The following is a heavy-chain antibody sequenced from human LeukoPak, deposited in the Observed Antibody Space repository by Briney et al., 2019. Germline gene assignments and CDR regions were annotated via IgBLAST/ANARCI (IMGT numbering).Heavy chain of an antibody. CDR1: GFIFSRYW. CDR3: ARRVAFGEYFEY. CDR2: IKHDGSEK. J-gene: IGHJ4*02. D-gene: IGHD3-10*01. V-gene: IGHV3-7*03. Sequence: PGGSLRLSCAASGFIFSRYWMSWVRQAPGEGLEWVANIKHDGSEKYYVDSVKGRFTISRDNAKNSLYLQMNSLRVEDTAVYYCARRVAFGEYFEYWGQGTLVTVSS.